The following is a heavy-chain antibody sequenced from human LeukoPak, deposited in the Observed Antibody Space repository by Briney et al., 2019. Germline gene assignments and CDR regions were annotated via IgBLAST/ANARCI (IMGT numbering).Heavy chain of an antibody. J-gene: IGHJ5*02. V-gene: IGHV4-59*01. D-gene: IGHD6-13*01. CDR3: ARVEAVSGTGWSDP. CDR2: IYYSGST. CDR1: GGSISSYY. Sequence: SETLSLTCTVSGGSISSYYWSWIRQPPGKGLEWIGYIYYSGSTNYNPSLRSRVTMSVDTSKNQFSLKLRSVTAADTAVYYCARVEAVSGTGWSDPWGQGTLVTASS.